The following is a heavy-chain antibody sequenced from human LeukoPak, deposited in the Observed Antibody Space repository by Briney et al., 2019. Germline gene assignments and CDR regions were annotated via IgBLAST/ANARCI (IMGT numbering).Heavy chain of an antibody. D-gene: IGHD3-3*01. CDR2: IYTSGST. Sequence: PSETLSLTCTVSGVSISSYYWSWLRQPAGKGLEWFGRIYTSGSTYYNPSLKSRVTISVDTSNNQFSLKLSSVTAADTAVYYCASQYYDFWSGYPPTYYYGMDVWGQGTTVTVSS. CDR3: ASQYYDFWSGYPPTYYYGMDV. V-gene: IGHV4-4*07. CDR1: GVSISSYY. J-gene: IGHJ6*02.